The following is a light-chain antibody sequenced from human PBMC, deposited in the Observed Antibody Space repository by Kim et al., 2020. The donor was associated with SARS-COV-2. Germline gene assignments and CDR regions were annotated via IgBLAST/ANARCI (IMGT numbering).Light chain of an antibody. J-gene: IGLJ2*01. CDR2: GKN. Sequence: ALGQKVRITCQGDSLRRYYASWYQQKPGQAPVLVIYGKNNRPSGIPDRFSGSSSGNTASLTITGAQAEDEADYYCNSRDSSGNHVVFGGGTQLTVL. CDR3: NSRDSSGNHVV. CDR1: SLRRYY. V-gene: IGLV3-19*01.